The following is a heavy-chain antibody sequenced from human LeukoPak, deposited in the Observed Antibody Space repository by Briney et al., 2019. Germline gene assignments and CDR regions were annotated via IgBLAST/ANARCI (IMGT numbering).Heavy chain of an antibody. D-gene: IGHD2/OR15-2a*01. CDR1: GGSFSGYY. CDR2: INHSGST. V-gene: IGHV4-34*01. CDR3: ARGFSNWFDP. J-gene: IGHJ5*02. Sequence: SETLSLTCAVYGGSFSGYYWSWIRQPPGKGLEWIGEINHSGSTYYNPSLKSRVTISVDTSKNQFSLKLSSVTAADTAVYYCARGFSNWFDPWGQGTLVTVSS.